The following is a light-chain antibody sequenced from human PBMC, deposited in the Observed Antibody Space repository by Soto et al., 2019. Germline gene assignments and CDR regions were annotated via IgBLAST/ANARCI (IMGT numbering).Light chain of an antibody. Sequence: ETVLTQSPGTLSLSPGERATLSCRASQSVSTSYLAWYQQKPGQAPRLLIYGTSTRATGIPDRFSGSGSGTDFILTISRLEPEDFAAYYCQQYGTSLMYTFGQGTKVDIK. J-gene: IGKJ2*01. CDR2: GTS. V-gene: IGKV3-20*01. CDR3: QQYGTSLMYT. CDR1: QSVSTSY.